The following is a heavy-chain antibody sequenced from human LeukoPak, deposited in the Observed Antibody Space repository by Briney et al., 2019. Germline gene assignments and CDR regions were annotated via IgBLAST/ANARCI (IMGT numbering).Heavy chain of an antibody. CDR3: VRAVTGTSLYDY. CDR2: ISPSGST. J-gene: IGHJ4*02. V-gene: IGHV4-31*03. CDR1: GGSISSADSH. D-gene: IGHD2-8*02. Sequence: SETLSLTCTVSGGSISSADSHWSWIRQHPGKGLEWIGYISPSGSTSYNPSLKSRVLISVDSSKNQFSLILTSVTAADTAVYYCVRAVTGTSLYDYWGQGTLVTVSS.